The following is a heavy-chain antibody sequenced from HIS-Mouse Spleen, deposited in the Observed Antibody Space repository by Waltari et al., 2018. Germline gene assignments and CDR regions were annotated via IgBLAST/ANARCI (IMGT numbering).Heavy chain of an antibody. J-gene: IGHJ4*02. CDR3: ARYSSSSGVDY. D-gene: IGHD6-6*01. Sequence: QVQLVESGGGVVQPGRSLRLSCAASGFTFSSYGMHWVRQAPGKGLGWLAVIWYDGSNKYYADSVKGRFTISRDNSKNTLYLQMNSLRAEDTAVYYCARYSSSSGVDYWGQGTLVTVSS. CDR2: IWYDGSNK. CDR1: GFTFSSYG. V-gene: IGHV3-33*01.